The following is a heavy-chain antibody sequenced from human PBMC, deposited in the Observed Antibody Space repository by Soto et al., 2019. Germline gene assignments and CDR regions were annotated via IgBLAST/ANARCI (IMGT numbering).Heavy chain of an antibody. CDR3: TREGSAPYYYYAMDA. CDR2: INTHNGNT. D-gene: IGHD3-10*01. Sequence: QVQLEQSAPAVKKPGASVKVSCKASGYTFTTYGISWVRQAPGEGLEWLGWINTHNGNTNYAQNLRGRVFMTAETSTNTAYMELRSLRSDDTAIYFCTREGSAPYYYYAMDAWGQGTTVTVSS. V-gene: IGHV1-18*01. J-gene: IGHJ6*02. CDR1: GYTFTTYG.